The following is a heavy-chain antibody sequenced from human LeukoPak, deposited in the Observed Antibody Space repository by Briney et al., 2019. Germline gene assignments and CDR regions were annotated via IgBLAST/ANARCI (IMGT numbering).Heavy chain of an antibody. D-gene: IGHD3-10*01. CDR2: IKSKTDGGTT. Sequence: GGSLRLSCAASGFTFSNHGMNWVRQAPGKGLEWVGRIKSKTDGGTTDYAAPVKGRFTISRDDSKNTLYLQMNSLKTEDTAVYYCTTEIRVWFGELFNDYWGQGTLVTVSS. CDR1: GFTFSNHG. J-gene: IGHJ4*02. V-gene: IGHV3-15*01. CDR3: TTEIRVWFGELFNDY.